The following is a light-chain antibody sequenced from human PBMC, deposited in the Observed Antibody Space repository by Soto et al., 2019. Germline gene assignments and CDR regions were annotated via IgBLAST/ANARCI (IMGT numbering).Light chain of an antibody. Sequence: EAVMTQSPATLSVSPGETVTLSCRASQSVSNNLVWYQKKPGQATRLLIYGASTRATGIPARFSGSGSETEFTLAISSLQSEDFAVYYCQQDYKSPWTFGQGTKVEMK. CDR2: GAS. V-gene: IGKV3-15*01. CDR1: QSVSNN. CDR3: QQDYKSPWT. J-gene: IGKJ1*01.